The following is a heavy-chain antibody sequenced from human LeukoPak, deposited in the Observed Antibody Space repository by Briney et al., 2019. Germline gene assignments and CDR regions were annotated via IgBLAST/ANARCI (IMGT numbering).Heavy chain of an antibody. CDR2: IWYDGSNK. Sequence: SLPVSRAASGFTFSSYGMYWVRQAPGKGLEWVAVIWYDGSNKYYADSVKGRFTISRDNSKNTLYLQMNSLRAEDTAVYYCARDAGYCSGGSCFYCMDVWGQGPT. CDR3: ARDAGYCSGGSCFYCMDV. D-gene: IGHD2-15*01. V-gene: IGHV3-33*01. CDR1: GFTFSSYG. J-gene: IGHJ6*02.